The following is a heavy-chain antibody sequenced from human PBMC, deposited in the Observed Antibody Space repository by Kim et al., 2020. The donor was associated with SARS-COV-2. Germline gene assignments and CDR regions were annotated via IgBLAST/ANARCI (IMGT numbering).Heavy chain of an antibody. CDR2: IKSKTDGGTT. CDR3: TTDLDTVTTQIDY. Sequence: GGSLRLSCAASGFTFSNAWMSWVRQAPGKGLEWVGRIKSKTDGGTTDYAAPVKGRFTISRDDSKNTLYLQMNSLKTEDTAVYYCTTDLDTVTTQIDYWGQGTLVTVSS. V-gene: IGHV3-15*01. CDR1: GFTFSNAW. D-gene: IGHD4-17*01. J-gene: IGHJ4*02.